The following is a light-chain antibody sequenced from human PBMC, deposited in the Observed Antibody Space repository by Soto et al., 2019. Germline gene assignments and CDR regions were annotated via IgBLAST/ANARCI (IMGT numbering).Light chain of an antibody. CDR2: DAS. V-gene: IGKV1-5*01. J-gene: IGKJ1*01. CDR1: QSISSW. CDR3: QQYKSYGWT. Sequence: DIQMTQSPSTLSASVGDRVTITCRASQSISSWLAWYQQKPGKAPKLLIYDASSLEIGVPSKFSGSGSGTEFTLTISSLQPQDFTTHYCQQYKSYGWTFGQGTKVEIK.